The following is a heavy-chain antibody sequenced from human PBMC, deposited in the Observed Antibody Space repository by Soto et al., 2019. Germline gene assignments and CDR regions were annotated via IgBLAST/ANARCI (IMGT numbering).Heavy chain of an antibody. V-gene: IGHV3-30-3*01. CDR3: ARQHMLSADAFDI. CDR1: GFTFSSYA. D-gene: IGHD2-21*01. J-gene: IGHJ3*02. CDR2: ISYDGSNK. Sequence: QVQLVESGGGVVQPGRSLRLSCAASGFTFSSYAMHWVRQAPGKGLEWVAVISYDGSNKYYADSVKGRFTISRDNSKNTLHLQMNSLRAEDTAVYYCARQHMLSADAFDIWGQGTMVTVSS.